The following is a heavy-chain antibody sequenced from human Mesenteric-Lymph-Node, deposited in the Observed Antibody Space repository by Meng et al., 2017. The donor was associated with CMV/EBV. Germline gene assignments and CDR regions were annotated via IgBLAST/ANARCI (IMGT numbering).Heavy chain of an antibody. Sequence: GESLKISCAASGFTFSDYSMNWVRQAPGKGLEWVSYIRDSTTSIYYADSVKGRFTISRDNAKNSLYLQMNSLRAEDTAVYYCAREQLWSGYYYYYGMDVWGQGTTVTVSS. J-gene: IGHJ6*02. CDR1: GFTFSDYS. CDR2: IRDSTTSI. V-gene: IGHV3-48*04. CDR3: AREQLWSGYYYYYGMDV. D-gene: IGHD5-18*01.